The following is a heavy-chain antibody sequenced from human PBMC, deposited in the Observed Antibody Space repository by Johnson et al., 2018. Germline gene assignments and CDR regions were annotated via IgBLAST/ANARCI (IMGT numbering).Heavy chain of an antibody. V-gene: IGHV4-59*01. J-gene: IGHJ4*02. CDR3: ARQVTIYREPFDY. Sequence: QVQLQESGPGLVKPSETLSLACTVSGDSISRSYWHWIRQPPGKGLEWIGNTFYSGSTNYHPSLKSRATIPLDTSKNQLSPELTSVTAADTAVYFCARQVTIYREPFDYWGQGTLVTVSS. CDR2: TFYSGST. D-gene: IGHD4-17*01. CDR1: GDSISRSY.